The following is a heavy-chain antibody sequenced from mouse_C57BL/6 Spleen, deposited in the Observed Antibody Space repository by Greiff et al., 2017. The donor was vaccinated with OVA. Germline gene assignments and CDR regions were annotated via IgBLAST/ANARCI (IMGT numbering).Heavy chain of an antibody. D-gene: IGHD1-1*01. CDR3: ARRHYGSGAMDY. J-gene: IGHJ4*01. V-gene: IGHV1-55*01. Sequence: QVQLKQPGAELVKPGASVKMSCKASGYTFTSYWITWVKQRPGQGLEWIGDIYPGSGSTNYNEKFKSKAILTVDTSSSTAYMQLSSLTSEDSAVYYCARRHYGSGAMDYWGQGTSVTVSS. CDR2: IYPGSGST. CDR1: GYTFTSYW.